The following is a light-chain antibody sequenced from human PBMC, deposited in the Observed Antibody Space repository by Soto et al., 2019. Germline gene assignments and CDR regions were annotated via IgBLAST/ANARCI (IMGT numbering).Light chain of an antibody. CDR3: SSYTSSSTLVV. J-gene: IGLJ2*01. CDR2: EVS. V-gene: IGLV2-14*01. Sequence: QSALTQPASVSGSPGQSITISCTGTSSDVGGYNYVSWYQQHPGKAPKLMIFEVSNRPSGVSYRFSGSKSGNTASLTISGLQAADEADYYCSSYTSSSTLVVFGGGTKLTVL. CDR1: SSDVGGYNY.